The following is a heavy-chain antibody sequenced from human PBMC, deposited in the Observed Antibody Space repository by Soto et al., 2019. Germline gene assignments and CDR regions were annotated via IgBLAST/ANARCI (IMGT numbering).Heavy chain of an antibody. CDR2: ISGSGGST. CDR1: GFTFSSYA. CDR3: AKDRAPYDYVWGSYRLRGDAFDI. Sequence: GSLRLSCAASGFTFSSYAMSWVRQAPGKGLEWVSAISGSGGSTYYADSVKGRFTISRDNSKNTLYLQMNSLRAEDTAVYYCAKDRAPYDYVWGSYRLRGDAFDIWGQGTMVTVSS. J-gene: IGHJ3*02. D-gene: IGHD3-16*02. V-gene: IGHV3-23*01.